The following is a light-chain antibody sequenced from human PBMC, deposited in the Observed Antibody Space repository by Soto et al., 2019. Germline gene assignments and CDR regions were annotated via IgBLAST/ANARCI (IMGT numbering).Light chain of an antibody. V-gene: IGKV3-20*01. J-gene: IGKJ1*01. Sequence: EIVLTQSPGTLSLSPGERATLSCRASQSVSSSYLAWYQQKPGQAPRLLIYNASSRVTGIPDRFSGSGSGTDFTLTIDRLEPEDFVVYYCQQYGSSPRAFGQGTKVEIK. CDR1: QSVSSSY. CDR3: QQYGSSPRA. CDR2: NAS.